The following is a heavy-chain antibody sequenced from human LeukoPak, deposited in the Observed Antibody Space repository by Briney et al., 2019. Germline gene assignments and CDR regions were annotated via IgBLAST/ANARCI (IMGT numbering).Heavy chain of an antibody. D-gene: IGHD6-13*01. J-gene: IGHJ6*02. V-gene: IGHV3-33*01. CDR3: ERGQPPSYDAMDD. CDR2: IWSDGSSK. Sequence: GRSLIHSRAASGFTYRSSGTHGVRQAPGKGLEWVAVIWSDGSSKHYADSVKGRFTISRDNSKNTLYLQMSSLRAEDTALYYFERGQPPSYDAMDDWGQGTTVTVSS. CDR1: GFTYRSSG.